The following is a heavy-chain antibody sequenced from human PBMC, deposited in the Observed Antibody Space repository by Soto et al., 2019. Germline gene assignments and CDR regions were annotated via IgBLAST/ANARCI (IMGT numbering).Heavy chain of an antibody. CDR3: ARDLSYHGAGTIDY. J-gene: IGHJ4*02. Sequence: HPGGSLRLSCAASGFTFSSYAMHWVRQAPGKGLEWVAVISYDGSNKYYADSVKGRFTISRDNSKNTLYLQMNSLRAEDTAVYYCARDLSYHGAGTIDYWGQGTLVTVSS. D-gene: IGHD6-13*01. CDR1: GFTFSSYA. CDR2: ISYDGSNK. V-gene: IGHV3-30-3*01.